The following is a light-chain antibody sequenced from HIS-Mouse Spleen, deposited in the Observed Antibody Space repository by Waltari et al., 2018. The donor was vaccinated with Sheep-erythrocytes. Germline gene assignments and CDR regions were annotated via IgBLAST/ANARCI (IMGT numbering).Light chain of an antibody. V-gene: IGLV3-19*01. CDR1: SLRSYY. Sequence: SSELTQDPAVSVALGQTVRITCQGDSLRSYYASWFQQKPGQAPELVIYGKNNRPSGIPDRFAGSSSGNTASLTITGAQAEDEADFYCNSRDSSGNHLGVVFGGGTKLTVL. J-gene: IGLJ2*01. CDR3: NSRDSSGNHLGVV. CDR2: GKN.